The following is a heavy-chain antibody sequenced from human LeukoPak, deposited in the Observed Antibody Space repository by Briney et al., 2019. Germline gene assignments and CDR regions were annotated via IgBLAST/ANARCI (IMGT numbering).Heavy chain of an antibody. J-gene: IGHJ4*02. Sequence: ASVKVSCKTSGYTFTGYYIHWVRQAPGQGLEWMGWINPNSGGTNYAQKFQGRVTMTRDTSISTAHMELSRLRSDDTAVYYCARGDDHGDYTGYYWGQGTLVTVSS. CDR2: INPNSGGT. D-gene: IGHD4-17*01. CDR1: GYTFTGYY. CDR3: ARGDDHGDYTGYY. V-gene: IGHV1-2*02.